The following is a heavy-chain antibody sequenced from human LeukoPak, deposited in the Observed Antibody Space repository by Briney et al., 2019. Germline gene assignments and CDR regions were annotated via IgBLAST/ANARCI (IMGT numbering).Heavy chain of an antibody. CDR3: AGSLGHSSDSYYYGMDV. V-gene: IGHV3-66*01. CDR1: GFTVSNNY. D-gene: IGHD3/OR15-3a*01. CDR2: IYFAGSA. Sequence: GGSLRLSCAASGFTVSNNYMTWVRQAPGKGLEWVSVIYFAGSAYYADSVKGRFTISRDDSKNTVYLQMDILSADDTAVYYCAGSLGHSSDSYYYGMDVWGQGTTVIVSS. J-gene: IGHJ6*02.